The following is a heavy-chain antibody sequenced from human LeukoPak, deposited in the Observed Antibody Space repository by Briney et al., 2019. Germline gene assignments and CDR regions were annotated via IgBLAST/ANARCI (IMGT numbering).Heavy chain of an antibody. CDR1: GFTSIAYA. V-gene: IGHV3-23*01. CDR3: ARNQQLGGHSYYYYGMDV. J-gene: IGHJ6*02. D-gene: IGHD3-16*01. Sequence: GGSLRLSCVGSGFTSIAYALTWARQAPGKGLEWVSGISGGGVTTYYADSVKGRFTISRDNSKNTLYLQMNSLRANDTAIYYCARNQQLGGHSYYYYGMDVWGQGTTVTVSS. CDR2: ISGGGVTT.